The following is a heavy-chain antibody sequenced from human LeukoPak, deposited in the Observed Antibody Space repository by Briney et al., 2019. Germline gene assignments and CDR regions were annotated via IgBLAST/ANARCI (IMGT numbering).Heavy chain of an antibody. CDR3: AKTDGNYSPPADS. J-gene: IGHJ4*02. CDR1: GDTFTNYD. D-gene: IGHD1-26*01. Sequence: GASVKVSCKASGDTFTNYDVSWVRQAPGQGLEWMAWISAYNGNSHSTQKFQGRVIMTTDTSTNTAYMELRSLRSDDTAVYYCAKTDGNYSPPADSWGQGTLVTVSS. V-gene: IGHV1-18*01. CDR2: ISAYNGNS.